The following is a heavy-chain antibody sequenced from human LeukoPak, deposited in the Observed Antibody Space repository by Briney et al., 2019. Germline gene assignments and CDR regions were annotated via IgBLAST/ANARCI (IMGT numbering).Heavy chain of an antibody. V-gene: IGHV3-30*04. J-gene: IGHJ5*02. CDR1: GFTFSSYA. CDR2: ISYDGSNK. CDR3: ARGEGSNGGLGFDP. Sequence: GGSLRLSCAASGFTFSSYAMHWVRQAPGKGLEWVAVISYDGSNKYYADSVKGRFTISRDNSKNTLYLQMNSLRAEDTAVYYCARGEGSNGGLGFDPWGQGTLVTVSS. D-gene: IGHD3/OR15-3a*01.